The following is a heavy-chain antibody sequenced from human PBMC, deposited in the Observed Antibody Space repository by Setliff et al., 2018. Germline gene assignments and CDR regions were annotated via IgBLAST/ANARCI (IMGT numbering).Heavy chain of an antibody. V-gene: IGHV3-21*01. CDR1: SSYS. CDR3: ARDKRPWSGPIDY. CDR2: ISSSSSYI. D-gene: IGHD3-3*01. J-gene: IGHJ4*02. Sequence: SSYSMNWVRQAPGKGLEWVSSISSSSSYIYYADSVKGRFTISRDNAKNSLYLQMNSLRAEDTAVYYCARDKRPWSGPIDYWGQGTLVTVSS.